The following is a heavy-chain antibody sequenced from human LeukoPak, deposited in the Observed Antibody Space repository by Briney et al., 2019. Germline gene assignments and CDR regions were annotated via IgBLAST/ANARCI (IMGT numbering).Heavy chain of an antibody. CDR1: GYSISSGYY. CDR3: ARDNSPNNYYDSSGFLDY. J-gene: IGHJ4*02. V-gene: IGHV4-38-2*02. CDR2: IYHSGST. D-gene: IGHD3-22*01. Sequence: PSETLSLTCTVSGYSISSGYYWGWIRQPPGKGLEWIGSIYHSGSTYYNPSLKSRVTISVDTSKNQFSLKLSSVTAADTAVYYCARDNSPNNYYDSSGFLDYWGQGTLVTVSS.